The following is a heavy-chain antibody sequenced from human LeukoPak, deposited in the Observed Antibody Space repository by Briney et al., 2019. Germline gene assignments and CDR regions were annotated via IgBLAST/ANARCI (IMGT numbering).Heavy chain of an antibody. D-gene: IGHD5-24*01. J-gene: IGHJ4*02. CDR3: ARDRDGDGCAPFDY. CDR1: AYTLPSYA. V-gene: IGHV1-2*02. CDR2: ITPSGGT. Sequence: ASVNVSSQASAYTLPSYAMHWVRPAPTQGLEWMGWITPSGGTNYPQKFQGRVAITRDTSLTTAYMDLTRLTADDTAVYYCARDRDGDGCAPFDYWGQGALVTVSS.